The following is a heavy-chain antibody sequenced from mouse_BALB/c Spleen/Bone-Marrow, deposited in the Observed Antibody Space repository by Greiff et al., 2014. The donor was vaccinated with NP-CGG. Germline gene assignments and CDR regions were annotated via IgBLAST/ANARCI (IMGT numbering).Heavy chain of an antibody. CDR2: ISDGGSYT. D-gene: IGHD2-14*01. CDR1: GFTFRDYY. J-gene: IGHJ4*01. Sequence: VQLKESGGGLVKPGGSLKLSCAASGFTFRDYYMYWVRQTPEKRLEWVATISDGGSYTYYPDSVKGRFTISRDIAKNNLYLQMSSLKSEDTAMYYCARDRGVQGYAMDYWGQGTSVTVSS. V-gene: IGHV5-4*02. CDR3: ARDRGVQGYAMDY.